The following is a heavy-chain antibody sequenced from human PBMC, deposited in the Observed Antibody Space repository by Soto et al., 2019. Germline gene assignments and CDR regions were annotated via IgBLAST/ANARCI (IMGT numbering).Heavy chain of an antibody. D-gene: IGHD3-16*02. CDR2: INHSGRT. CDR1: GGSFSGYY. Sequence: QVQLQQWGAGLLKPSETLSLTCAVYGGSFSGYYWSWIRQPPGKGLEWIGEINHSGRTNYNPSLKSRVTISVDTSKNQCSLKLSSVTAADTAVYYCARGTPPYDYIWGSYRFFDYWGQGTLVTVSS. V-gene: IGHV4-34*01. CDR3: ARGTPPYDYIWGSYRFFDY. J-gene: IGHJ4*02.